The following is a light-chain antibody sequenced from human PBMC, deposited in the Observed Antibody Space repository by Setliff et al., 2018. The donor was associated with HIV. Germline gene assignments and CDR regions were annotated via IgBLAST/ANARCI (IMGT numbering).Light chain of an antibody. CDR2: EVS. CDR1: SSDIGSFNY. J-gene: IGLJ1*01. Sequence: QSVLTQTASVSGSPGQSITISCTGTSSDIGSFNYVSWYQQYPGKVPKLMIYEVSNRPSGISTRISGSKSANTASLTISGLQAEDEADYYCSSYTSHSLFVFGPGTKVTVL. V-gene: IGLV2-14*01. CDR3: SSYTSHSLFV.